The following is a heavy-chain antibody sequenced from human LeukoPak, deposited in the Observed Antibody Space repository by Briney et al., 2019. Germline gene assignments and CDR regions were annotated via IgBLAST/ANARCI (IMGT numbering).Heavy chain of an antibody. J-gene: IGHJ4*02. Sequence: GGSLRLSCAASGFTSSSYWMHWVRQAPGKGLVWVSRINSYGSSTSYADSVKGRFTISKDNAKNTLYLQMNSLRAEDTAVYYCARDKEDSGGFPLGYWGQGTLVTVSS. D-gene: IGHD3-22*01. CDR1: GFTSSSYW. CDR3: ARDKEDSGGFPLGY. CDR2: INSYGSST. V-gene: IGHV3-74*01.